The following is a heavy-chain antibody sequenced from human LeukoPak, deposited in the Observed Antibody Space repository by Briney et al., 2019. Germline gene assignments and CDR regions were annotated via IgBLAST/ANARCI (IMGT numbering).Heavy chain of an antibody. J-gene: IGHJ4*02. Sequence: GGSLRLSCVASGFIFRNYWMSWVRQAPGKGLEWVANINHDGGDKNYVDSVKGRFTISRDNAKNSLYLQMNSLRAEDTAVYYCARALGYCSGGSCYIDYWGQGTLVTVSS. CDR3: ARALGYCSGGSCYIDY. CDR1: GFIFRNYW. D-gene: IGHD2-15*01. V-gene: IGHV3-7*02. CDR2: INHDGGDK.